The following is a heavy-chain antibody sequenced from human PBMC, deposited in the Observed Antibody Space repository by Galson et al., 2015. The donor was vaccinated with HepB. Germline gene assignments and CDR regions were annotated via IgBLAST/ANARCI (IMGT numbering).Heavy chain of an antibody. V-gene: IGHV3-21*01. CDR3: ARSGRVLFGELTLNLYYYYYGMDV. CDR2: ISSSSSYI. J-gene: IGHJ6*02. Sequence: SLRLSCAASGFTFSSYSMNWVRQAPGKGLEWVSSISSSSSYIYYADSVKGRFTISRDNAKNSLYLQMNSLRAEDTAVYYCARSGRVLFGELTLNLYYYYYGMDVWGQGTTVTVSS. D-gene: IGHD3-10*01. CDR1: GFTFSSYS.